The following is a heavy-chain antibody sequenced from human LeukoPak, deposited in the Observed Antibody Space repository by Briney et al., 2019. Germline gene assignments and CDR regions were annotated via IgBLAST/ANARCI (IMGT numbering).Heavy chain of an antibody. D-gene: IGHD4-17*01. V-gene: IGHV3-30*03. CDR1: GFTFSSYG. CDR3: LYGDYDFDY. CDR2: ISYDGSNK. Sequence: PGRSLRLSCAASGFTFSSYGMHWVRQAPGKGLEWVAVISYDGSNKYYADSVRGRFTISRDNSKNTLYLQMNSLRAEDTAVYYCLYGDYDFDYWGQGTLVTVSS. J-gene: IGHJ4*02.